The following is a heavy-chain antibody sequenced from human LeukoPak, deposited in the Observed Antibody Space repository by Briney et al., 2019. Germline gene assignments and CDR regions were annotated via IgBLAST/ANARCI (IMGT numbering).Heavy chain of an antibody. CDR1: GFTVSSNY. CDR2: IYSGGST. V-gene: IGHV3-53*01. D-gene: IGHD1-26*01. Sequence: GGSLRLSCAASGFTVSSNYMSWVRQAPGKGLECVSVIYSGGSTYYADSVKGRFTISRDNSKNTLYLQMNSLRAEDTAVYYCARDLNSPIVGANGAFDIWGQGTMVTVSS. J-gene: IGHJ3*02. CDR3: ARDLNSPIVGANGAFDI.